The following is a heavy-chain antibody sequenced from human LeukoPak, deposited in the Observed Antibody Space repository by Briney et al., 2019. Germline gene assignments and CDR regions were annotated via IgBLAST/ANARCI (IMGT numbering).Heavy chain of an antibody. D-gene: IGHD5-24*01. CDR2: INGDGSNV. CDR3: ARDTISFQIEKATIPLAY. V-gene: IGHV3-74*01. Sequence: GGSLRLSCAASGFVFSDYYMHWVRQAPGKGLVWVSHINGDGSNVNYADSVKGRFTISRDNSKNTLYLQMNSLRAEDTAVYYCARDTISFQIEKATIPLAYWGQGTLVTVSS. CDR1: GFVFSDYY. J-gene: IGHJ4*02.